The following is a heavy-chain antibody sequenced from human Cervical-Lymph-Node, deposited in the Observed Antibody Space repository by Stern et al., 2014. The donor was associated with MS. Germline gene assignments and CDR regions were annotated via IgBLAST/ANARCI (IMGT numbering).Heavy chain of an antibody. Sequence: KESGPGLVKPSQTLSLTCTVSGGSISSGDYYWSWIRQPPGKGLEWIGYIYYSGSTYYNPSLKSRVTISVDTSKNQFSLKLSSVTAADTAVYYCASANCSSTSCPNWFDPWGQGTLVTVSS. CDR2: IYYSGST. V-gene: IGHV4-30-4*01. D-gene: IGHD2-2*01. J-gene: IGHJ5*02. CDR1: GGSISSGDYY. CDR3: ASANCSSTSCPNWFDP.